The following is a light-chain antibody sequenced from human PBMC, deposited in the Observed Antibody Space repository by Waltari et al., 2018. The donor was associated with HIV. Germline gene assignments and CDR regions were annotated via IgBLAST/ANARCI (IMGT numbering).Light chain of an antibody. J-gene: IGLJ1*01. Sequence: QSALTQPASVSGSPGQSITMSCTGSSRDVGAYKYVSWYQQRPGKAPIVIMLEVDKRPSGVSSRFSGSKSGNTASLTSSGLQADDEADYYCCAYAGSSTYVFGSGTTVTVL. CDR2: EVD. CDR3: CAYAGSSTYV. V-gene: IGLV2-23*02. CDR1: SRDVGAYKY.